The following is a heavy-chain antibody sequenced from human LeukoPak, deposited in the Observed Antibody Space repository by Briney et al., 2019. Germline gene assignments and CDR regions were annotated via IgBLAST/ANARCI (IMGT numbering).Heavy chain of an antibody. Sequence: GGSLRLSCAASGFTFSSYWMSWVRQAPGKGLEWVANIKQDGSEKYYVDSVKGRFTISRDNAKNSLYLQMNSLRAEDTAVYYCASAGVLLWFGDGASGNWFDPWGQGTLVTVSS. CDR3: ASAGVLLWFGDGASGNWFDP. V-gene: IGHV3-7*01. CDR1: GFTFSSYW. D-gene: IGHD3-10*01. J-gene: IGHJ5*02. CDR2: IKQDGSEK.